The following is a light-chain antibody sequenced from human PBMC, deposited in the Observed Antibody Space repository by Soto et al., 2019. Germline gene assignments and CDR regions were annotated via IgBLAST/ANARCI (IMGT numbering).Light chain of an antibody. CDR2: EVS. J-gene: IGLJ1*01. CDR1: SSDVGGYNY. CDR3: SSYAGSNKV. Sequence: QSALTQPPSASGSPGQSVTISCTGTSSDVGGYNYVSWYQQHPGKAPKLMIYEVSKRPSGVPDRFSGSKSGNTASLTVSGLQAEDEDDYYCSSYAGSNKVFGTGTEVTVL. V-gene: IGLV2-8*01.